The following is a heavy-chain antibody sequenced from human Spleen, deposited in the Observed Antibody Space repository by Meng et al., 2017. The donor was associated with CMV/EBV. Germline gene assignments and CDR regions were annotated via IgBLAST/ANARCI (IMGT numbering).Heavy chain of an antibody. D-gene: IGHD3-10*01. CDR3: ASPRGYYGSGSPCYFDY. CDR2: IHYSENT. CDR1: GGSFSGYY. Sequence: SETLSLTCAVYGGSFSGYYWSWIRQPPGMGLEWIGSIHYSENTYYNPSLKSRVTISVDTSKNQFSLKLSSVTATDTAVYYCASPRGYYGSGSPCYFDYWGQGTLVTVSS. J-gene: IGHJ4*02. V-gene: IGHV4-34*01.